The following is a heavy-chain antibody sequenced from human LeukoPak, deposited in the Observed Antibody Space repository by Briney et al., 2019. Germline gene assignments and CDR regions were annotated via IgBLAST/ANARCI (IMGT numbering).Heavy chain of an antibody. J-gene: IGHJ3*02. D-gene: IGHD2-2*01. V-gene: IGHV3-23*01. CDR1: GFTFSSYA. CDR3: AKDPGGRREWEGYQLII. CDR2: ISGSGGST. Sequence: AGGSLRLSCAASGFTFSSYAMSWVRQAPGKGLEWVSAISGSGGSTYYADSVKGRFTISRDNSKNTLYLQMNSLRAEDTAVYYCAKDPGGRREWEGYQLIIWGQGTMVTVSS.